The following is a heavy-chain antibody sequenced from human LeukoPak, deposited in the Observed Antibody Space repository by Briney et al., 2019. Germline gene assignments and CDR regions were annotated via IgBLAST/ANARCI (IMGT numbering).Heavy chain of an antibody. CDR2: INHSGST. J-gene: IGHJ3*02. CDR3: ARGRYSNYVKAFDI. V-gene: IGHV4-34*01. D-gene: IGHD4-11*01. Sequence: SETLSPTCAVYGGSFSDYYWSWIRQPPGKGLEWIGEINHSGSTNYNPSLKSRVTISVDTSKNQFSLKLSSMTAADTAVYYCARGRYSNYVKAFDIWGQGTMVTVFS. CDR1: GGSFSDYY.